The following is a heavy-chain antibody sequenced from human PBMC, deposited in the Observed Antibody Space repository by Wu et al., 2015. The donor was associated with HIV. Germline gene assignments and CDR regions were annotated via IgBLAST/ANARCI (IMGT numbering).Heavy chain of an antibody. CDR3: ARSLVVAGTTYDIFDT. D-gene: IGHD6-19*01. V-gene: IGHV1-24*01. CDR2: LDPEDGET. J-gene: IGHJ3*02. Sequence: QDQLVQSGAEVKKPGASVKVSCKVSGYSLSELSMHWVRQAPGKGLEWMGGLDPEDGETIYAQKFQGRVTMTEDTSTDTAYMDLSGLKSDDTAVYFCARSLVVAGTTYDIFDTWGQGTMLTV. CDR1: GYSLSELS.